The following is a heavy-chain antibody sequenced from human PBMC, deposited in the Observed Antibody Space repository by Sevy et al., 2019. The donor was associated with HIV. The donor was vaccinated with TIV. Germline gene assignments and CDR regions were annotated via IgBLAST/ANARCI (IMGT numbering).Heavy chain of an antibody. J-gene: IGHJ3*02. V-gene: IGHV2-5*01. D-gene: IGHD3-16*01. CDR2: IYWNDDK. Sequence: SGPTLVKPTQTLTLTCTFSGFSLSTSGVGVGWIRQPPGKALEWLALIYWNDDKRYSPSLKSRITITKDTSKNQVVLTMTNMDPVDTATYYCAYRLVLRLGEFPDAFDIWGQGTTVTVSS. CDR3: AYRLVLRLGEFPDAFDI. CDR1: GFSLSTSGVG.